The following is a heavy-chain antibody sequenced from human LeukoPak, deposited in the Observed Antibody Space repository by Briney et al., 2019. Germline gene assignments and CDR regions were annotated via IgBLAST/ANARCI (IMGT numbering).Heavy chain of an antibody. CDR3: AKAKREMATTWYYFDY. Sequence: PGGSLRLSCAASGFTFGSYWMSWVRQAPGKGLEWVANIKQDGSEKYYVDSVKGRFTISRDNAKNSLYLQMNSLRAEDTAVYYCAKAKREMATTWYYFDYWGQGTLVTVSS. CDR1: GFTFGSYW. J-gene: IGHJ4*02. V-gene: IGHV3-7*01. D-gene: IGHD5-24*01. CDR2: IKQDGSEK.